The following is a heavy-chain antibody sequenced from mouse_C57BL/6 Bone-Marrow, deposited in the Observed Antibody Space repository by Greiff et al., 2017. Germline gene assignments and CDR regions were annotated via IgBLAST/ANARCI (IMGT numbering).Heavy chain of an antibody. CDR2: IYPRSGNT. J-gene: IGHJ3*01. Sequence: QVQLQQSGAELARPGASLKLSCKASGYTFTSYGISWVKQRTGQGLEWIGEIYPRSGNTYYNEKFKGKGTLTADKSSSTAYMELRSLTSEDSAVYFCAREGAYYSNYDFAYWGQGTLVTVSA. CDR1: GYTFTSYG. V-gene: IGHV1-81*01. D-gene: IGHD2-5*01. CDR3: AREGAYYSNYDFAY.